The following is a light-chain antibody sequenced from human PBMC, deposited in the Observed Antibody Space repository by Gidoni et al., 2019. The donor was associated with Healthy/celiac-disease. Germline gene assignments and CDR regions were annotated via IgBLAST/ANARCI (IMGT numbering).Light chain of an antibody. CDR3: QVWDSSSDHPDVV. CDR2: DDS. V-gene: IGLV3-21*02. J-gene: IGLJ2*01. CDR1: NIGSKS. Sequence: SYVRTQPPSVSVAPGQTARITCGGNNIGSKSVHWYQQKPGQAPVLVVYDDSDRPSGIPGRFSGSTSGNTATLTISRVEAGDEADYSCQVWDSSSDHPDVVFGGGTKLTVL.